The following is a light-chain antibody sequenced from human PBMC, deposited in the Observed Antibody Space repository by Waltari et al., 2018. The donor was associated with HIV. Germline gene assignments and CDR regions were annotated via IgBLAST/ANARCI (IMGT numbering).Light chain of an antibody. V-gene: IGLV2-23*02. CDR2: EVT. CDR1: SSDAGRYNL. Sequence: QSALTQPASVSGSPGQSITISCTGTSSDAGRYNLVSWYQQHPGKAPKLMIYEVTKRPSGVSNRFSGSKSGNTASLTISGLQAEDEGDYHCCSYAGTSILVFGGGTKLTVL. J-gene: IGLJ3*02. CDR3: CSYAGTSILV.